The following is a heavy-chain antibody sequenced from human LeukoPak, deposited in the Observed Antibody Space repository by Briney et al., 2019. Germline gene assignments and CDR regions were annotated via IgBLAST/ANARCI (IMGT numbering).Heavy chain of an antibody. CDR3: ARGYGFDLDY. V-gene: IGHV4-59*01. CDR2: IYDSGST. Sequence: PSETLSLTCTVSGGSISSYYWSWIRQPPGKGLEWIGYIYDSGSTNYNPSLRSRVTISVDTSKNQISLKLSSVTAADTAVYYCARGYGFDLDYWGQGTLVTVSS. D-gene: IGHD5-12*01. CDR1: GGSISSYY. J-gene: IGHJ4*02.